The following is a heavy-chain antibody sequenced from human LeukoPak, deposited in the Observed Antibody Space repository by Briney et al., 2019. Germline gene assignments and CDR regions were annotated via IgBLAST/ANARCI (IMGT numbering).Heavy chain of an antibody. CDR1: GGSISSGSYY. Sequence: SETLSLTCTVSGGSISSGSYYWSWIRQPAGKGLEWIGRIYTSGCTNYNPSLKSRVTISIDTSKNQFSLELSSVTATDTAVYFCATNRAGTYDRPFDIWGQGTMVTVSS. D-gene: IGHD1-26*01. CDR3: ATNRAGTYDRPFDI. J-gene: IGHJ3*02. CDR2: IYTSGCT. V-gene: IGHV4-61*02.